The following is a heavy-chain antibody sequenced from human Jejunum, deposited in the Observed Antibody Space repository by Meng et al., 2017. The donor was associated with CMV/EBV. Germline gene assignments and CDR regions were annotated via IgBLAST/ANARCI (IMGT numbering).Heavy chain of an antibody. Sequence: TLSDYVMHWVRKAPGKGLEHVSLISSNGGSVYYADSVKGRFTISRDNSKNTLYLQMGSLRAEDMAVYYCARDGATGYFGDYFFDYWGQGTLVTVSS. CDR1: TLSDYV. CDR2: ISSNGGSV. D-gene: IGHD3-9*01. CDR3: ARDGATGYFGDYFFDY. J-gene: IGHJ4*02. V-gene: IGHV3-64*02.